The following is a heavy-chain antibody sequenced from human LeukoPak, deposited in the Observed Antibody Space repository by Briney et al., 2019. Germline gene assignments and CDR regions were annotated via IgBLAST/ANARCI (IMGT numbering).Heavy chain of an antibody. V-gene: IGHV3-23*01. J-gene: IGHJ2*01. Sequence: PGGSLRLSCAASGFTFGNYAMSWVRQAPGKGLEWVSAISGSGGSTYYADSVKGRFTISRDNSKNTLYLQMNSLRAEDTAVYYCPIPTVTTDWYFDLWGRGTLVTVSS. CDR2: ISGSGGST. CDR1: GFTFGNYA. D-gene: IGHD4-17*01. CDR3: PIPTVTTDWYFDL.